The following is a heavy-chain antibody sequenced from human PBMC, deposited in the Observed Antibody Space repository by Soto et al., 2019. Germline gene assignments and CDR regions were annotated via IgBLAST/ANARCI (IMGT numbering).Heavy chain of an antibody. CDR3: ARVWGSGSYFLRGAFDI. CDR1: GFTFSSYA. CDR2: ISYDGSNK. Sequence: WGSLRLSCAASGFTFSSYAMHWVRQAPGKGLEWVAVISYDGSNKYYADSVKGRFTISRDNAKNTLYLQMNSLRAEDTAVYYCARVWGSGSYFLRGAFDIWGQGTMVTVS. V-gene: IGHV3-30-3*01. J-gene: IGHJ3*02. D-gene: IGHD1-26*01.